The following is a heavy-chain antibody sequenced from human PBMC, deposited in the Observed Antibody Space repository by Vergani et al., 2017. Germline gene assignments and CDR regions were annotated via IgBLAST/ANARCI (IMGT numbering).Heavy chain of an antibody. V-gene: IGHV3-11*01. CDR1: GLTFSDYY. J-gene: IGHJ6*03. CDR3: ARGPRAAAMHYYYYYYMDV. Sequence: QVQLVESGGGLVKPGGSLRLSCAASGLTFSDYYMNWIRQAPGKGLEWVSYISSSGSTIYYADSVKGRFTISRDNAKNSLYLQMNSLRAEDTAVYYCARGPRAAAMHYYYYYYMDVWGKGTTVTVSS. CDR2: ISSSGSTI. D-gene: IGHD2-2*01.